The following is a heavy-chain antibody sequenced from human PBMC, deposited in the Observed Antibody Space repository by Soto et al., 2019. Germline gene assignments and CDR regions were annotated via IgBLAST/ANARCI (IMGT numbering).Heavy chain of an antibody. CDR3: ARDLGRSPFDS. CDR1: GFAVSSNH. CDR2: IHSDGDINSAAT. Sequence: EVKMEESGGGLIQPGGSLSLSCVASGFAVSSNHMSWVRQVPGKGLECVSLIHSDGDINSAATFYTDSVKGRFTISRDNSRNTLYLQMNTLRAEDSAVYYCARDLGRSPFDSWGQGILVTVSS. V-gene: IGHV3-53*02. J-gene: IGHJ4*02.